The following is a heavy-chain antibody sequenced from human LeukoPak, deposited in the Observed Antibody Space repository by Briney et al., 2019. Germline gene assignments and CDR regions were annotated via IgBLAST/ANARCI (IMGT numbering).Heavy chain of an antibody. CDR1: GGSISGYY. CDR2: IYDSGST. V-gene: IGHV4-59*01. Sequence: PSETLSLTCTVSGGSISGYYWSCIRQPPGKGLEWIGYIYDSGSTNYNPSLKSRVTISIDTSKNQFSLKLSSVTAADTAVYFCARERTTGREFDYWGQGTLVTVSS. CDR3: ARERTTGREFDY. J-gene: IGHJ4*02. D-gene: IGHD4-11*01.